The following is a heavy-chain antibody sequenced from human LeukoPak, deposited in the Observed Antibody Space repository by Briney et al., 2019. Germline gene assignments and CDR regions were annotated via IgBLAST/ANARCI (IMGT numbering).Heavy chain of an antibody. CDR3: ASGYCSSTSCYSYRAFDI. Sequence: SETLSLTCTVSGGSISSYYWSWIRQPPGKGLEWIGYIYYSGSTYYNPSLKSRVTISVDTSKNQFSLKLSSVTAADTAVYYCASGYCSSTSCYSYRAFDIWGQGTMVTVSS. J-gene: IGHJ3*02. CDR1: GGSISSYY. CDR2: IYYSGST. D-gene: IGHD2-2*02. V-gene: IGHV4-59*06.